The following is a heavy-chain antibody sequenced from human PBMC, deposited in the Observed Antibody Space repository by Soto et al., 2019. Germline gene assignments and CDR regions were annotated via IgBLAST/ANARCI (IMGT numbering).Heavy chain of an antibody. J-gene: IGHJ6*02. Sequence: KASETLSLTCAVDSGSFSGYYTTWIRQPPGKGLEWIAEINDSGTTNYNPSLKSRVSVSVDTSKNQFSLKLKSMTAADTAMYYCARGRGIAAAGPAAYYYGLDVGGQGTTVTVS. CDR2: INDSGTT. CDR1: SGSFSGYY. V-gene: IGHV4-34*01. CDR3: ARGRGIAAAGPAAYYYGLDV. D-gene: IGHD6-13*01.